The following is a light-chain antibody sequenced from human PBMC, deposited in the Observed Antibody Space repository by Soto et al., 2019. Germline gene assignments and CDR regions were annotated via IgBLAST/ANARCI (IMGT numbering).Light chain of an antibody. CDR1: SSDVGDYNY. CDR3: SPYTGSSTVV. J-gene: IGLJ2*01. Sequence: QSALTQPASVSGSPGQSITISCTGTSSDVGDYNYVSWYQQHPGKAPKLMIYDVTTRPSGVSNRFSGSKSGNTASLTISGLQAEDEADYYCSPYTGSSTVVFGGGTKLTVL. CDR2: DVT. V-gene: IGLV2-14*01.